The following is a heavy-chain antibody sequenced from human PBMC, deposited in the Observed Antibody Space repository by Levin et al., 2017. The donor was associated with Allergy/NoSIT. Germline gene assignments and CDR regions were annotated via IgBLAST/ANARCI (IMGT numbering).Heavy chain of an antibody. Sequence: GGSLRLSCAASGFTFSDFYLSWIRQPPGKGLEWVSYISGDVSSTNYADSVRGRFSISRDNAKNSLYLQMNSLRAEDTAVYYCARGNGSGSYYYMDVWGKGTTVTVSS. CDR1: GFTFSDFY. V-gene: IGHV3-11*05. CDR3: ARGNGSGSYYYMDV. CDR2: ISGDVSST. D-gene: IGHD3-10*01. J-gene: IGHJ6*03.